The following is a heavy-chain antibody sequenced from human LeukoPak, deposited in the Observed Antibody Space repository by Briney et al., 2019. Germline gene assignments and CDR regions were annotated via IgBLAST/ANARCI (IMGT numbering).Heavy chain of an antibody. CDR1: GFTFSSYS. Sequence: GGSLRLSCAASGFTFSSYSMHWVRQAPGKGLEWVSFISSSSSYIYYADSVKGRFTISRDNAKNSLYLQISSLRAEDTAVYYCASLVHIVATITTHYYYAMDVWGPGTTVTVSS. D-gene: IGHD5-12*01. V-gene: IGHV3-21*01. CDR3: ASLVHIVATITTHYYYAMDV. CDR2: ISSSSSYI. J-gene: IGHJ6*02.